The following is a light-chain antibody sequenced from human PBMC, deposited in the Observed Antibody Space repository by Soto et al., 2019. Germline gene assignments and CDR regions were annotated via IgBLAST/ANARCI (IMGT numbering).Light chain of an antibody. Sequence: EIVLTQSPGTLSLSPGEGATLSCRASRSVSNYLAWYQQKPGQAPRLLIYGASNRATDIPARFSGSGSGTDFTLTISNLEPEDFAVYYCQQHSHWPPWTFGQGTKVDIK. CDR3: QQHSHWPPWT. CDR2: GAS. CDR1: RSVSNY. V-gene: IGKV3-11*01. J-gene: IGKJ1*01.